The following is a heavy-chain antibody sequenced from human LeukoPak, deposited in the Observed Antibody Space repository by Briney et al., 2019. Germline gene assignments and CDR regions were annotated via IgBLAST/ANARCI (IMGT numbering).Heavy chain of an antibody. J-gene: IGHJ2*01. CDR1: GGSISSYY. CDR3: ARVPWRGKRAYWYFDL. CDR2: IYYSGST. Sequence: SETLSLTCTVSGGSISSYYWSWNRQPPGKGLEWIGYIYYSGSTNYNPSLKSRVTISVDTSKNQFSLKLSSVTAADTAVYYCARVPWRGKRAYWYFDLWGRGTLVTVSS. V-gene: IGHV4-59*01. D-gene: IGHD4-23*01.